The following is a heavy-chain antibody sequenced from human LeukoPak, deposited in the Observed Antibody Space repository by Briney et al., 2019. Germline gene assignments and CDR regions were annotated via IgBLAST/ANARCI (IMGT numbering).Heavy chain of an antibody. CDR3: AKDRLYSSSSFDY. J-gene: IGHJ4*02. V-gene: IGHV3-30*18. CDR2: ISYDGSNK. Sequence: PGRSLRLSCAASGFTFSSYGMHWVRQAPGKGLEWVAVISYDGSNKYYADSVKGRFTISRDNSKNTLYLQMNSLRAEDTAVYYCAKDRLYSSSSFDYWGQGTLVTVSS. D-gene: IGHD6-13*01. CDR1: GFTFSSYG.